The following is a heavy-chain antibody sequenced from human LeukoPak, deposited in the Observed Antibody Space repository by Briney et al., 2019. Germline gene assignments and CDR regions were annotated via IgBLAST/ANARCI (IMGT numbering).Heavy chain of an antibody. V-gene: IGHV3-23*01. CDR1: GFTFSSQA. CDR3: ARSGETDSWFGELLFRLRTYGIDV. Sequence: GGSLRLSCAAPGFTFSSQAMSWVRQAPGKGLEWVSAMSGSGEGTYYADSVKGRFTIARDNAMNAVYLQMNSLRAEDTAVYYCARSGETDSWFGELLFRLRTYGIDVWGQGTTVTVSS. J-gene: IGHJ6*02. CDR2: MSGSGEGT. D-gene: IGHD3-10*01.